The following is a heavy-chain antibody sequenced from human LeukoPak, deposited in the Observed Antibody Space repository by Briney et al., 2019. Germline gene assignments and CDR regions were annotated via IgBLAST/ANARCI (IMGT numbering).Heavy chain of an antibody. Sequence: GGSLRLSCAASGFTINNYAMNWVRQAPRKGLEWVSSISSRSTYIYYADSVKGRFTISRDNAKNSLYLQMNSLRAEDTAVYYCARGNYDILTGYYRRDFDYWGQGTLVTVSS. D-gene: IGHD3-9*01. V-gene: IGHV3-21*01. CDR2: ISSRSTYI. CDR3: ARGNYDILTGYYRRDFDY. CDR1: GFTINNYA. J-gene: IGHJ4*02.